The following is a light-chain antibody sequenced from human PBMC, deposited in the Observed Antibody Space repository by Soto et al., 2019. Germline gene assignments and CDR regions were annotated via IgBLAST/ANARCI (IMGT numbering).Light chain of an antibody. CDR1: QSVSRNY. Sequence: EIVLTQSPGSLSLSPGERATLSCRASQSVSRNYLAWYQQKPGQAPRLLIYGASSRATGIPYRVSGSGSGTDFTLTISRLEPEDIAVYFCQQYSISPITFGQGTRLEIK. CDR3: QQYSISPIT. CDR2: GAS. V-gene: IGKV3-20*01. J-gene: IGKJ5*01.